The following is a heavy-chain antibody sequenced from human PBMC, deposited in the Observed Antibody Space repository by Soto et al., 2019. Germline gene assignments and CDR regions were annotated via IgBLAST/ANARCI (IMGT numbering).Heavy chain of an antibody. V-gene: IGHV1-18*01. Sequence: QGQLVQSGAEVKKSGAAVRVSCRASGFAFSSYGINWVRQAPGQGLEWMGWISSFNGTRYAQKFQGRVTMTTDTPTTADYLELRGLKSDDTAVYYCARDLRGFCTSGNCYGDFDYWGQGTLITVSS. CDR2: ISSFNGT. CDR1: GFAFSSYG. D-gene: IGHD2-2*01. J-gene: IGHJ4*02. CDR3: ARDLRGFCTSGNCYGDFDY.